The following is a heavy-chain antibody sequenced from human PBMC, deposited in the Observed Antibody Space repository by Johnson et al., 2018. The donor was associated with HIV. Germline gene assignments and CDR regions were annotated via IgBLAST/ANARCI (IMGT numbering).Heavy chain of an antibody. Sequence: HLVESGGGVVQPGRSLRLSCAASGFTFDDYAMHWVRQAPGKGLEWVSGISWNSGTLGYVDSVKGRFTISRDNAKNSLYLQMNSLRAEDTAVYYCATENYYENAFDIWGQGTMVTVSS. CDR2: ISWNSGTL. CDR1: GFTFDDYA. J-gene: IGHJ3*02. V-gene: IGHV3-9*01. CDR3: ATENYYENAFDI. D-gene: IGHD3-22*01.